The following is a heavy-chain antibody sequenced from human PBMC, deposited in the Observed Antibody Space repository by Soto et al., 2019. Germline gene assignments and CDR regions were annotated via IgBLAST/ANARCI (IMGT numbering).Heavy chain of an antibody. D-gene: IGHD3-10*01. V-gene: IGHV1-58*02. CDR3: AARNMVRGVIELDY. Sequence: ASVKVSCKASGFTFTSSAMQWVRQARGQRLEWIGWIVVGSGNTNYAQKFQERVTITRDMSTSTAYMELSSLRSEDTAVYYCAARNMVRGVIELDYWGQGTLVTVSS. J-gene: IGHJ4*02. CDR2: IVVGSGNT. CDR1: GFTFTSSA.